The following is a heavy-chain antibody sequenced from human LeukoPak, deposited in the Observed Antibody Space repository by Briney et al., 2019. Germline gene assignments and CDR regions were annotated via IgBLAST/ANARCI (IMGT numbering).Heavy chain of an antibody. CDR3: ARHSDVIGAI. Sequence: PGESLKISCKASGYTFTRQWIGWVRQMSGSGLEWMGIIYPRDSDTIYSPSFQGHVTISADTSINTAYLEWSSLEASDTAIYYCARHSDVIGAIWGQGTLVTVSS. J-gene: IGHJ4*02. V-gene: IGHV5-51*01. CDR1: GYTFTRQW. CDR2: IYPRDSDT. D-gene: IGHD3-10*01.